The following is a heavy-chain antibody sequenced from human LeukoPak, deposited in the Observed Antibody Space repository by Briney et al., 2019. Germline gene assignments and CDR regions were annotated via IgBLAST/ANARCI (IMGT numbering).Heavy chain of an antibody. Sequence: PSETLSLTCTVSGGSISSYYWSWIRQPPGKGLEWIGYIYYSGSTNYNPSFKSRVTISVDTSKNQFSLKLSSVTAADTAVYYCARHPGEQQPFDYWGQGTLVTVSS. D-gene: IGHD6-13*01. CDR1: GGSISSYY. J-gene: IGHJ4*02. CDR3: ARHPGEQQPFDY. V-gene: IGHV4-59*08. CDR2: IYYSGST.